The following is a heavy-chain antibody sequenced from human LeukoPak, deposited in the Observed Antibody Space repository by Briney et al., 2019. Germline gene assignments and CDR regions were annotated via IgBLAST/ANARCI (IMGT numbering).Heavy chain of an antibody. CDR3: AARDGYNSGDDAFDI. D-gene: IGHD5-24*01. CDR2: ISSSGSTI. Sequence: GGSLRLSCAASGFTFSDYYMSWIRQAPGKGLEWVSYISSSGSTIYYADSVKGRFTISRDNAKNSLYLQMNSLRAEDTAVYYCAARDGYNSGDDAFDIWGQGTTVTVSS. V-gene: IGHV3-11*01. J-gene: IGHJ3*02. CDR1: GFTFSDYY.